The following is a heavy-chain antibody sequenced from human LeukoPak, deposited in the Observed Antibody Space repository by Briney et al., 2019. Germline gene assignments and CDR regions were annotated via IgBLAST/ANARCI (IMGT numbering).Heavy chain of an antibody. CDR1: GGSISSYY. V-gene: IGHV4-59*01. CDR2: IYYSGST. CDR3: ARDVGYYFDY. J-gene: IGHJ4*02. Sequence: SETLSLTCTVSGGSISSYYWSWIRQPPGKGLEWIGYIYYSGSTNYNPSLKSRVTISVDTSKNQFSLKLSSVTAAVTAVYYCARDVGYYFDYWGQGTLVTVSS.